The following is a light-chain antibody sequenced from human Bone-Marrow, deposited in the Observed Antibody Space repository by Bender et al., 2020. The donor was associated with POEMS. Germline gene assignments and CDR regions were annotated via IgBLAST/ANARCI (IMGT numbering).Light chain of an antibody. CDR2: NDN. J-gene: IGLJ3*02. Sequence: QSVLTQPPSASGTPGQRVTISCSGSSSNIEINTVNWFQQLPGAAPKLLISNDNQRPSGVPDRFSGSKSGTSASLAISGLQSEDEGDYYRCSYTIYYTWVFGGGTKLTVL. CDR1: SSNIEINT. CDR3: CSYTIYYTWV. V-gene: IGLV1-44*01.